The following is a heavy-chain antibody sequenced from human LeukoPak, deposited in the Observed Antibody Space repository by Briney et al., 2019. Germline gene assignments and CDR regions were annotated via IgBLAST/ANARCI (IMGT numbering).Heavy chain of an antibody. J-gene: IGHJ5*02. Sequence: GGSLRLSCAASGFIFSRYGMHWVRQAPGKGLEWVAVTSYDGSDKYYSDSVKGRFTISRDNSKNTLYLQMSSLRQEDTGVYFCAKDSGIAANVGYSWLDPWGQGTLVTVSS. CDR1: GFIFSRYG. D-gene: IGHD6-13*01. CDR3: AKDSGIAANVGYSWLDP. CDR2: TSYDGSDK. V-gene: IGHV3-30*18.